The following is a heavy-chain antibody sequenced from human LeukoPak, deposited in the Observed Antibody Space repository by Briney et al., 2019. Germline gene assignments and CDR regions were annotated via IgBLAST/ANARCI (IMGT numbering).Heavy chain of an antibody. CDR1: GASINRDY. V-gene: IGHV4-59*01. CDR2: IHYTGST. Sequence: PSETLSLTCTVSGASINRDYWSWLRQTPGKGLEWIGYIHYTGSTNYNPSLKSRATISLDTSKNQFSLKLSSVTAADTAVYYCARESNYHDSLGYNWFDPWGQGTLVTVSS. CDR3: ARESNYHDSLGYNWFDP. J-gene: IGHJ5*02. D-gene: IGHD3-22*01.